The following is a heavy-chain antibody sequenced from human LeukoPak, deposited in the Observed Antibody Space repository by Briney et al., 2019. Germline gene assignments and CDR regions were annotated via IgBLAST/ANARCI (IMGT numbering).Heavy chain of an antibody. J-gene: IGHJ4*02. CDR2: INSDGSST. CDR3: ASVYGDHVTPLG. D-gene: IGHD4-17*01. CDR1: GFTFSSYW. Sequence: GGSLRLSCAASGFTFSSYWMHWVRQAPGKGLVWVSRINSDGSSTSYADSVKGRFTISRDNAKNTLYLQMNSLRAEDTAVYYCASVYGDHVTPLGWGQGTLVTVSS. V-gene: IGHV3-74*01.